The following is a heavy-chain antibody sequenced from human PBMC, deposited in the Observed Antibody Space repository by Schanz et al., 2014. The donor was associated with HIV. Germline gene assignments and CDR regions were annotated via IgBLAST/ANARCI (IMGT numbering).Heavy chain of an antibody. CDR3: AKGLRQWLVLGVSDY. D-gene: IGHD6-19*01. V-gene: IGHV3-30-3*01. CDR2: ISYDGSNK. J-gene: IGHJ4*02. CDR1: AFTFRSYA. Sequence: QVQLVESGGGVVQPGRSLRLSCAASAFTFRSYALHWVRQAPGKGLEWVAVISYDGSNKYYADSVKGRFTISRDISKNTLYLQMNSLRAEDTAVYYCAKGLRQWLVLGVSDYWGQGTLVTVSS.